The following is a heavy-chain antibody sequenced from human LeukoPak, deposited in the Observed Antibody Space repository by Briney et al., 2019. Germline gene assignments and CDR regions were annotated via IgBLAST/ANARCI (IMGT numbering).Heavy chain of an antibody. CDR1: GGSISSGGYY. CDR3: ALERGPYYDFWSSTLDAFDI. V-gene: IGHV4-31*03. Sequence: SQTLSLTCTVSGGSISSGGYYWSWIRQHPGKGLEWIGYIYYSGSTYYNPSLKSRVTISVDTSKNQFSLKLSSVTAADTAVYYCALERGPYYDFWSSTLDAFDIWGQGTMVTVSS. CDR2: IYYSGST. D-gene: IGHD3-3*01. J-gene: IGHJ3*02.